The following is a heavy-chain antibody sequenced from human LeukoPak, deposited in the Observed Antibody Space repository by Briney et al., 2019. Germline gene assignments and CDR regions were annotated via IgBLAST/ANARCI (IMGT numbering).Heavy chain of an antibody. V-gene: IGHV3-21*01. CDR2: ISSTSTYI. CDR1: GFTFSSYS. D-gene: IGHD3-10*01. J-gene: IGHJ4*02. Sequence: GGSLRLSCAASGFTFSSYSINWVRQAPGKGLEWVSSISSTSTYIYYADSVKGRFTISRDNAKNSLYLQVNSLRAEDTAVYYCARGGFGELYWGQGTLVTVSS. CDR3: ARGGFGELY.